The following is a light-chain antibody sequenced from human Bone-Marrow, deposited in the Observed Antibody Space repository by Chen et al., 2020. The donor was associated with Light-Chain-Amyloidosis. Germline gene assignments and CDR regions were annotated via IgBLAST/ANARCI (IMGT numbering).Light chain of an antibody. Sequence: DIVLTPSPGTLFLSPGEGANLSCRARQTISRNYLTWYQQKFAQAHRLLIYGSSSRATGIPDRFTGSGSGTDFTLTINRLEPEDFAMYYCQQYGTSPLTFGGGTKVEIK. J-gene: IGKJ4*01. V-gene: IGKV3-20*01. CDR2: GSS. CDR3: QQYGTSPLT. CDR1: QTISRNY.